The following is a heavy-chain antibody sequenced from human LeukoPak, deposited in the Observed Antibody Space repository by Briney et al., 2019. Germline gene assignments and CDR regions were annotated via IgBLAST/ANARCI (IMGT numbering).Heavy chain of an antibody. Sequence: GASVKVSCKASGGTFSSYAISWVRQAPGQGLEWMGGNIPIFGTANYAQKFQGRVTITADESTSTAYMELSSLRSEDTAVYYCARDPPRSVVPAASTPSDDYWGQGTLVTVSS. CDR1: GGTFSSYA. D-gene: IGHD2-2*01. V-gene: IGHV1-69*13. CDR2: NIPIFGTA. CDR3: ARDPPRSVVPAASTPSDDY. J-gene: IGHJ4*02.